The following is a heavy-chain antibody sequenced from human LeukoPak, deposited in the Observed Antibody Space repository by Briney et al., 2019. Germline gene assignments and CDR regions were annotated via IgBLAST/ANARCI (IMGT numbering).Heavy chain of an antibody. CDR3: ATNLDSSGWYRGFDY. J-gene: IGHJ4*02. V-gene: IGHV3-7*01. Sequence: GGSLRLSCAASGFSFSTYGMTWVRQAPGKGLEWVANIKQDGSEENYVDSVKGRFTISRDNARNSLYLQMNSLRAEDTAVYYCATNLDSSGWYRGFDYWGQGILVTVSS. CDR1: GFSFSTYG. CDR2: IKQDGSEE. D-gene: IGHD6-19*01.